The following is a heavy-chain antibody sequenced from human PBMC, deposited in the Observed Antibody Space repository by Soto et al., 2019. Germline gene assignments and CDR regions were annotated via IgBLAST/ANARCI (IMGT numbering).Heavy chain of an antibody. Sequence: SLRLSCAASGFTFSDYYMSWIRQAPGKGLEWVSYISSRDYADSVKGRFTISRDNAKNTLYLEMSSLRAEDTAVYYCATGSGWYSPDYWGQGTLVTVS. CDR1: GFTFSDYY. J-gene: IGHJ4*02. CDR3: ATGSGWYSPDY. V-gene: IGHV3-11*06. CDR2: ISSR. D-gene: IGHD6-19*01.